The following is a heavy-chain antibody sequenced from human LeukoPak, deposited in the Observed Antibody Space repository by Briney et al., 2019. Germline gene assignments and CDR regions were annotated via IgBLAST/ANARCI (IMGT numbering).Heavy chain of an antibody. CDR3: ARVPFEYYFYYYMDV. V-gene: IGHV3-21*01. CDR2: ISRGSDNI. J-gene: IGHJ6*03. CDR1: GFTFSSYT. D-gene: IGHD3-16*01. Sequence: PGGSLRLSCAASGFTFSSYTMNWVRQAPGKGLEWVSSISRGSDNIYYADSVKGRFTTSRDNPKNSLYLQMNSLRAEDTAVYYCARVPFEYYFYYYMDVWGKGTAVTVSS.